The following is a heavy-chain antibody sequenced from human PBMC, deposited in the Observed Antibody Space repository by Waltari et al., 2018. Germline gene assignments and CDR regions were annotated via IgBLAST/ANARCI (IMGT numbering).Heavy chain of an antibody. J-gene: IGHJ3*02. CDR1: GGSISSHY. CDR3: ARDLDYGDLTFSGAFDI. CDR2: IYYSGST. V-gene: IGHV4-59*11. D-gene: IGHD4-17*01. Sequence: QVQLQESGPGLVKPSETLSLTCTVSGGSISSHYWSWIRQPPGKGLEWIGYIYYSGSTNYNPSLKSRVTISVDTSKNQFSLKLSSVTAADTAVYYCARDLDYGDLTFSGAFDIWGQGTMVTVSS.